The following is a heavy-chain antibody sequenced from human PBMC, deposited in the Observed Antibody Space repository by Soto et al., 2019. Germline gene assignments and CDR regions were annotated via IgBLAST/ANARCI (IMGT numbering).Heavy chain of an antibody. CDR1: GFTFGDYA. CDR3: TRGGSFRVGAKDAFDI. J-gene: IGHJ3*02. Sequence: SLKISCTASGFTFGDYAMSWFRQAPGKGLEWVGFIRSKAYGGTTEYAASVKGRFTISRDDSKSIAYLQMNSLKTEDTAVYYCTRGGSFRVGAKDAFDIWGQGTMVTVSS. CDR2: IRSKAYGGTT. V-gene: IGHV3-49*03. D-gene: IGHD1-26*01.